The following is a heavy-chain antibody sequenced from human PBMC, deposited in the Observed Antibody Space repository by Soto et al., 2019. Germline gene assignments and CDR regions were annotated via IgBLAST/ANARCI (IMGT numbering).Heavy chain of an antibody. CDR3: ARDRTSAGATRIDY. D-gene: IGHD1-26*01. J-gene: IGHJ4*02. Sequence: PGGSLRLSCAASGFTFSSYSMNWVRQAPGKGLEWVSSISSSSSYIYYADSVKGRFTISRDNAKNSLYLQMNSLRAEDTAVYYCARDRTSAGATRIDYWGKGTLVTIS. CDR1: GFTFSSYS. V-gene: IGHV3-21*01. CDR2: ISSSSSYI.